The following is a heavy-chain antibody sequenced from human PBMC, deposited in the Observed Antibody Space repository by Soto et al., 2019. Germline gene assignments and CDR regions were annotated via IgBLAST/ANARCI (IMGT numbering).Heavy chain of an antibody. V-gene: IGHV4-59*08. CDR1: SGPSSSHN. D-gene: IGHD1-1*01. J-gene: IGHJ6*02. CDR2: VYNTGGT. CDR3: VRQGIGNLHGLVEV. Sequence: QVQLQQSGPGLVKPSETLSLTCTVSSGPSSSHNWGWIRQSPGRGLEWIGYVYNTGGTSYNPSLKSRVTISADTSANHISLTLRFVTAADTAIYYCVRQGIGNLHGLVEVWGQGTTVSVSS.